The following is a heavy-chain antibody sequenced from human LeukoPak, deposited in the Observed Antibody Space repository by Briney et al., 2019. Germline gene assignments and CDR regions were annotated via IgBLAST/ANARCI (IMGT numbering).Heavy chain of an antibody. Sequence: SETLSLTCTVSGGSISSGGYYWSWIRQHPGKGLEWIGYIYYSGSTYYNPSLKNRVTISVDTSKNQFSLKLSSVTAADTAVYYCARDRLDYDFWSGPLWGQGTLVTVSS. J-gene: IGHJ4*02. CDR3: ARDRLDYDFWSGPL. CDR1: GGSISSGGYY. CDR2: IYYSGST. D-gene: IGHD3-3*01. V-gene: IGHV4-31*03.